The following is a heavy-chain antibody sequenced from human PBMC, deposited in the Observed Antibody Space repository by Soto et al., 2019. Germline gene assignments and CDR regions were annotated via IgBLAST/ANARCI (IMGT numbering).Heavy chain of an antibody. D-gene: IGHD3-22*01. V-gene: IGHV4-31*03. J-gene: IGHJ5*02. CDR2: IYYSGST. Sequence: SETLSLTCTVSGGSISSGGYYWSWIRQHPGKGLEWIGYIYYSGSTYYNPSLKSRVTISVDTSKNQFSLKLSSVTAADTAVYYCARDLTYYYDSSGYGPSGWFDPWGQGTVVTVSS. CDR1: GGSISSGGYY. CDR3: ARDLTYYYDSSGYGPSGWFDP.